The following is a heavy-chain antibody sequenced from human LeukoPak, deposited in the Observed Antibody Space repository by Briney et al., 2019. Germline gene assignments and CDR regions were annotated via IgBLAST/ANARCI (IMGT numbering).Heavy chain of an antibody. V-gene: IGHV3-30*04. D-gene: IGHD2-8*01. CDR2: ISYDGSNK. CDR3: ANGYCTNGVCYPYYYYYMDV. J-gene: IGHJ6*03. CDR1: GFTFSSYA. Sequence: PGRSLRLSCAASGFTFSSYAMHWVRQAPGKGLEWVAGISYDGSNKYYADSVKGRFTISRDNSKNTLYLQMNSLRAEDTAVYYCANGYCTNGVCYPYYYYYMDVWGKGTTVTVSS.